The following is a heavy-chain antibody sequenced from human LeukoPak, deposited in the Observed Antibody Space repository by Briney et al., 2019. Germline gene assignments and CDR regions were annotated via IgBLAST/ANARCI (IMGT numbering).Heavy chain of an antibody. CDR3: ARGGGYYDSSGYYPLDI. D-gene: IGHD3-22*01. V-gene: IGHV1-18*01. CDR2: ISAYNGNT. CDR1: GYTFTSYG. J-gene: IGHJ3*02. Sequence: ASVKVSCKASGYTFTSYGISWVRQAPGQGLEWMGWISAYNGNTNYAQKLQGRVTMTTDTSTSTAYMELRSLRSDDTAVYYCARGGGYYDSSGYYPLDIWGQGTMVTVSS.